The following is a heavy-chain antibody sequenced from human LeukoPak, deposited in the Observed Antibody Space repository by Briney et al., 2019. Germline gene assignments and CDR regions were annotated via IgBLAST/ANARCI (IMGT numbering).Heavy chain of an antibody. V-gene: IGHV4-61*02. CDR3: ARATGAGYCTNGVCSPSFDY. J-gene: IGHJ4*02. CDR2: IYTSGST. CDR1: GGSISGGSYY. D-gene: IGHD2-8*01. Sequence: PSETLSLTCTVSGGSISGGSYYWSWIRQPAGKGLEWIGRIYTSGSTNYNPSLKSRVTISVDTSKNQFSLKLSSVTAADTAVYYCARATGAGYCTNGVCSPSFDYWGQGTLVTVSS.